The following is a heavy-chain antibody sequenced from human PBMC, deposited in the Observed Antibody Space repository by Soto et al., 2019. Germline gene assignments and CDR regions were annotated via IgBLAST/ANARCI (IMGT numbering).Heavy chain of an antibody. CDR3: ARWGRTETTALDAFDI. J-gene: IGHJ3*02. CDR2: ISWSGNT. V-gene: IGHV4-59*01. CDR1: GGSINNYH. D-gene: IGHD1-1*01. Sequence: SETLSLTCTVSGGSINNYHWNWIRQPPGKGLEWIGFISWSGNTRYSPSLQSRVAMSVDTSKNQLSLKLTSVTVADTALYYCARWGRTETTALDAFDIWGQGTMVTV.